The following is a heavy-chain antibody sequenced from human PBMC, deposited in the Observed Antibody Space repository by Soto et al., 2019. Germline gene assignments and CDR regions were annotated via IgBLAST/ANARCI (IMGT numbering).Heavy chain of an antibody. CDR2: MNPNSSNT. D-gene: IGHD3-9*01. Sequence: ASVKVSCKASGYTFTSYDINWVRQATGQGLEWMGWMNPNSSNTGYAQKFQGRVTMTRNTSISTAYMELSSLRSEDTAVYYCALLYYDILTGYYPQIPRSGPWGQGTLVTVSS. V-gene: IGHV1-8*01. CDR3: ALLYYDILTGYYPQIPRSGP. CDR1: GYTFTSYD. J-gene: IGHJ5*02.